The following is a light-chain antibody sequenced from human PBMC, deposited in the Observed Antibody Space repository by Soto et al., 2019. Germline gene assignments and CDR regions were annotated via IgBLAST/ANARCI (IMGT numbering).Light chain of an antibody. CDR1: HSVSSNC. CDR3: QQYGRSPTFT. J-gene: IGKJ2*01. V-gene: IGKV3-20*01. CDR2: AAS. Sequence: EIVLTQSPGTLSLSPGERATLSCRASHSVSSNCLAWYQQKPGQAPKLLIYAASRGAAGLPDRFSGSRSWTAFTLTISRLQHEDFAVYFCQQYGRSPTFTFGQGTKLEVK.